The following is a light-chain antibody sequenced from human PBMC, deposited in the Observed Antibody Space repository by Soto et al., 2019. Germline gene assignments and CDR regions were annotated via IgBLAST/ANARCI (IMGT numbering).Light chain of an antibody. CDR3: SSYTTTSTMV. CDR1: SSDVGGYNY. Sequence: LTQPASVSGSPGQSITISCTGTSSDVGGYNYVSWYQQHPGKAPKLMIYEVSNRPSGVSNRFSGSKSGNTASLTISGLQAEDEADYYCSSYTTTSTMVFGGGTKVTVL. J-gene: IGLJ3*02. V-gene: IGLV2-14*01. CDR2: EVS.